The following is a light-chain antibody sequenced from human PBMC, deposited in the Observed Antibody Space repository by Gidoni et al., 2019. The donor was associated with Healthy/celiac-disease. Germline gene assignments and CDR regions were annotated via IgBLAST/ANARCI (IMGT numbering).Light chain of an antibody. Sequence: QSALTQPASVSGSPGQSITISCTGTSSDVGCYNYVSWYQQHPGKAPKLMLYEVSNRPSGVSNRFSGSKSGNTASLTISGLHAEDEADYYCSSYTSSSTRVFGGGTKLTVL. CDR1: SSDVGCYNY. V-gene: IGLV2-14*01. CDR3: SSYTSSSTRV. CDR2: EVS. J-gene: IGLJ2*01.